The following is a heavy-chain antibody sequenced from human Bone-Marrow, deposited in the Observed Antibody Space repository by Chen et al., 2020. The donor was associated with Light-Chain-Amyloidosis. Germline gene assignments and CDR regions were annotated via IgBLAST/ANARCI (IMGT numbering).Heavy chain of an antibody. CDR3: ARDHIVPTIFNFWYGMDV. Sequence: EVQLVESGGGLVQPGGSLRLSCAASGFTFSSYEMNWVRQAPGKGLEWVSYISSSGTIIYYADSVKGRFTISRDNAKNSLYLQMTSLRAEDAAVYYCARDHIVPTIFNFWYGMDVWGQGTTVTVSS. CDR1: GFTFSSYE. J-gene: IGHJ6*02. CDR2: ISSSGTII. D-gene: IGHD5-12*01. V-gene: IGHV3-48*03.